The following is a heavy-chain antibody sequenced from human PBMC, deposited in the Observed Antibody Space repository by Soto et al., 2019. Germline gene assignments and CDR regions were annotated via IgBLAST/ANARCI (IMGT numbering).Heavy chain of an antibody. CDR3: ARAMVARDAFDI. CDR1: GGTFSSYA. V-gene: IGHV1-69*13. D-gene: IGHD2-15*01. J-gene: IGHJ3*02. Sequence: SVKVSCKASGGTFSSYAISWVRQAPGQGLEWMGGIIPIFGTANYAQKFQGRVTITADESTSTAYMELSSLRSEDTAVYYCARAMVARDAFDIWGKGTMVTVSS. CDR2: IIPIFGTA.